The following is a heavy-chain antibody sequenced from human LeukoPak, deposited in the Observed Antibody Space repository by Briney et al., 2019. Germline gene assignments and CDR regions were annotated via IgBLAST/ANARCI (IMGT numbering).Heavy chain of an antibody. D-gene: IGHD6-6*01. V-gene: IGHV1-46*01. CDR1: GYTFTSYY. CDR3: AREGEAARPGLNDAFDI. J-gene: IGHJ3*02. Sequence: GASVKVSCTASGYTFTSYYMHWVRQAPGQGLEWMGIINPSGGSTSYAQKFQGRVTMTRDTSTSTLYMDLSSLRSEDTAVYYCAREGEAARPGLNDAFDIWGQGTMVTVSS. CDR2: INPSGGST.